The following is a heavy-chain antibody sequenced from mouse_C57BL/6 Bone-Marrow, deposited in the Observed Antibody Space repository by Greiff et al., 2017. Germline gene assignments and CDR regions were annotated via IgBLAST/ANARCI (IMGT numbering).Heavy chain of an antibody. V-gene: IGHV1-81*01. J-gene: IGHJ4*01. CDR3: AKRGIMLWDDYAMDY. Sequence: QVHVKQSGAELARPGASVKLSCKASGYTFTSYGISWVKQRPGQGLEWIGEIYPRSGNTYYNEKFKGKATLTADKSSSTAYMELRSLTSEDSAVYFCAKRGIMLWDDYAMDYWGRGTSVTVSA. D-gene: IGHD1-1*02. CDR1: GYTFTSYG. CDR2: IYPRSGNT.